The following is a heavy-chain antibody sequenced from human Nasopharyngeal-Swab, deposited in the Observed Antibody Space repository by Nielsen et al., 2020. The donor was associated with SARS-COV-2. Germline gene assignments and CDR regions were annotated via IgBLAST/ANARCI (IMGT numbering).Heavy chain of an antibody. CDR1: GYTFTSYY. J-gene: IGHJ4*02. CDR2: INPSGGST. D-gene: IGHD3-3*01. V-gene: IGHV1-46*01. Sequence: ASVQVSCQASGYTFTSYYMHWVRQAPGQGLEWMGIINPSGGSTSYAQKFQGRVTMTRDTSTSTVYMELSSLRSEDTAVYYCARDTSITIFGVVIMDYWGQGTLVTVSS. CDR3: ARDTSITIFGVVIMDY.